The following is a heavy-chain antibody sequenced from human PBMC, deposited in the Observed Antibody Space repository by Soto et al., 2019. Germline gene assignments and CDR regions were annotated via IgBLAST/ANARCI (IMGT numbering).Heavy chain of an antibody. V-gene: IGHV3-33*01. J-gene: IGHJ4*02. CDR1: GFTFSSRG. D-gene: IGHD2-15*01. CDR2: IWADGSSQ. Sequence: QVQLVESGGGVVQPGRSLRLSCEASGFTFSSRGMHWVRQAPGKGLEWVALIWADGSSQYYVDSVKGRFTISRDNSRNTLYLQMNSLGAEDTAAYYCATDLGMPSGGRWYSTFFEDWGQGTLVTVSP. CDR3: ATDLGMPSGGRWYSTFFED.